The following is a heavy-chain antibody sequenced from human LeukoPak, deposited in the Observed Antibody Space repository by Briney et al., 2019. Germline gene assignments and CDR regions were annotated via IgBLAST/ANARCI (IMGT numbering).Heavy chain of an antibody. CDR1: GFTFSTYA. CDR2: ISGSGGST. V-gene: IGHV3-23*01. D-gene: IGHD3-9*01. Sequence: PGGSLRLSCAASGFTFSTYAMNWVRQAPGKGLDWVSGISGSGGSTYYADSVKGRFIISRDNSKNTLYLQMSSLRAEDTAVYYCANVRYFDWYYFDYWGQGALVTVSS. J-gene: IGHJ4*02. CDR3: ANVRYFDWYYFDY.